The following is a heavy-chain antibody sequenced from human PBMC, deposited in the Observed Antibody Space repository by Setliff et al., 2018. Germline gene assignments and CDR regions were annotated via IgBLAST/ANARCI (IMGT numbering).Heavy chain of an antibody. CDR3: AGALLWFGEGMDV. CDR1: GGSFSGYY. V-gene: IGHV4-34*01. CDR2: INHSGST. Sequence: PSETLSLTCAVYGGSFSGYYWSWIRQPPGKGLEWIGEINHSGSTNYNPSLKSRVTISVDTSKNQFSLKLSSVTAADTAVYYCAGALLWFGEGMDVWGKGTTVTVSS. J-gene: IGHJ6*03. D-gene: IGHD3-10*01.